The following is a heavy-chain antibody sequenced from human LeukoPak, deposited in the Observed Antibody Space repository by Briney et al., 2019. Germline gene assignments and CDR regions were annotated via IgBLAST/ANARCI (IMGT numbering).Heavy chain of an antibody. J-gene: IGHJ4*02. D-gene: IGHD2-8*01. Sequence: SETLSLTCTVSGGSISSYYWSWIRQPPGKGLEWIGYIYYSGSTNYNPSLKSRVTISVDTSKNQLSLKLSSVTAADTAVYYCARVSPNGDFDYWGQGTLVTVSS. CDR2: IYYSGST. CDR1: GGSISSYY. V-gene: IGHV4-59*01. CDR3: ARVSPNGDFDY.